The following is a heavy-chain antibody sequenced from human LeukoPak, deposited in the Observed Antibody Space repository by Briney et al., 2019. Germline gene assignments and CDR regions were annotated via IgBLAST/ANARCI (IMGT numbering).Heavy chain of an antibody. D-gene: IGHD6-13*01. Sequence: GASVKVSCKTSGYTFSDYYIHWIRQAPGQGLEWVGWINPNSGDTDYAQKFQGRVTVTRDTSISTAYMELGRLRSDDTAVYYCARGGYSSTWGQGTMVTVSS. CDR3: ARGGYSST. CDR1: GYTFSDYY. V-gene: IGHV1-2*02. CDR2: INPNSGDT. J-gene: IGHJ3*01.